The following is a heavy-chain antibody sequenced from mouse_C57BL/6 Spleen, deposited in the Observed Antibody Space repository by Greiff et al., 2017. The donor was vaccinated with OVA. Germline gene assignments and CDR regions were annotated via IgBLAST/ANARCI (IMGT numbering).Heavy chain of an antibody. CDR2: INYDGSST. J-gene: IGHJ2*01. V-gene: IGHV5-16*01. CDR3: ARDDDYYDY. D-gene: IGHD2-3*01. CDR1: GFTFSDYY. Sequence: EVMLVESEGGLVQPGSSMKLSCTASGFTFSDYYMAWVRQVPEKGLEWVANINYDGSSTYYLDSLKSRFIISRDNAKNILYLQMSSLKSEDTATYYCARDDDYYDYWGQGTTLTVSS.